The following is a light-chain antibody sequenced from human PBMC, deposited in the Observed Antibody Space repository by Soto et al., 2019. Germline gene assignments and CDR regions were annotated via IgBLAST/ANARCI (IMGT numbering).Light chain of an antibody. CDR3: SSYTNINSRV. V-gene: IGLV2-14*01. CDR1: NSDVGGYNY. CDR2: EVS. J-gene: IGLJ1*01. Sequence: QSVLTQPASVSGSPGQSITISCTGTNSDVGGYNYVSWYQQHPGKAPKLMIYEVSNRPSGVSNRFSGSKSGNTASLTISGLQAEDEADYYCSSYTNINSRVFGTGTKLTVL.